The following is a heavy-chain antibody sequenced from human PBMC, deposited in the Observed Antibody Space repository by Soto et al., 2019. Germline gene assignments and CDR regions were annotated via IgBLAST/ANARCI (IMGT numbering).Heavy chain of an antibody. J-gene: IGHJ4*02. Sequence: GGSLRLSCAASGFTFSSYAMSWVRQAPGKGLEWVSAISGSGGSTYYADSVKGRFTISRDNSKNTLYLQMNSLRAEDTAVYYGAKDHMITFGGVIVTPYFDYWGQGTLVTVSS. V-gene: IGHV3-23*01. CDR3: AKDHMITFGGVIVTPYFDY. CDR1: GFTFSSYA. D-gene: IGHD3-16*02. CDR2: ISGSGGST.